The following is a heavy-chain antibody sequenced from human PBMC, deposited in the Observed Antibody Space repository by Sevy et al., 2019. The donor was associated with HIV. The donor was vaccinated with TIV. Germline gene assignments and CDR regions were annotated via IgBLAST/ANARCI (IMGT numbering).Heavy chain of an antibody. J-gene: IGHJ3*02. V-gene: IGHV5-51*01. CDR1: GDIFPTYW. Sequence: GESLKISCRGSGDIFPTYWIGWVRQKPGKGLEWMGIIYPGDSDAKHSPSFQGQVIISVDKSISTAYLLWSSLKASDTAIYYCARLIKACSGDTCYTRHGFDIWGQGTMVTVSS. D-gene: IGHD2-2*02. CDR2: IYPGDSDA. CDR3: ARLIKACSGDTCYTRHGFDI.